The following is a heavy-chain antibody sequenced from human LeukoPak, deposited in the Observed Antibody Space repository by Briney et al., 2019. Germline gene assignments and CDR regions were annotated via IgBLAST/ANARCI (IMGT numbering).Heavy chain of an antibody. V-gene: IGHV4-4*07. CDR1: GGSLRSYS. CDR3: ARGSREDSSGYYLFDS. D-gene: IGHD3-22*01. CDR2: IFSSGST. Sequence: SETLPLTCTVSGGSLRSYSWTWIRQPAGKGPEWIGRIFSSGSTNCNPSLKGRVTMSVDTSKNQFSLKLGSVTAADTAVYFCARGSREDSSGYYLFDSWGQGTLVTVSS. J-gene: IGHJ4*02.